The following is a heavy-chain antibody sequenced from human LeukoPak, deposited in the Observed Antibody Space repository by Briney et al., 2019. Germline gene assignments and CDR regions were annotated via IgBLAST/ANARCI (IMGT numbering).Heavy chain of an antibody. J-gene: IGHJ6*02. CDR2: VYSSGST. CDR1: GDSTNNYY. D-gene: IGHD2-8*02. Sequence: SETLSLTCTVSGDSTNNYYWNWIRQAPGKGLEWLGYVYSSGSTSYNPSLKSRVSISLDTSKNQISLQLVSVTAADTAVYYCARGSSGHYFYYGLDVWGQGTTVTVSS. V-gene: IGHV4-59*01. CDR3: ARGSSGHYFYYGLDV.